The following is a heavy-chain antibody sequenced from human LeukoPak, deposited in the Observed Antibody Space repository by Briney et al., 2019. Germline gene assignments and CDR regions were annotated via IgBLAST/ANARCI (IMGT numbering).Heavy chain of an antibody. V-gene: IGHV4-30-2*01. CDR3: ARGAPPLTTVVTPLS. CDR2: IYHSGST. CDR1: GGSISSSSYY. D-gene: IGHD4-23*01. Sequence: PSETLSLTCTVSGGSISSSSYYWGWIRQPPGKGLEWIGYIYHSGSTYYNPSLKSRVTISVDRSKNQFSLKLSSVTAADTAVYYCARGAPPLTTVVTPLSWGQGTMVTVSS. J-gene: IGHJ3*01.